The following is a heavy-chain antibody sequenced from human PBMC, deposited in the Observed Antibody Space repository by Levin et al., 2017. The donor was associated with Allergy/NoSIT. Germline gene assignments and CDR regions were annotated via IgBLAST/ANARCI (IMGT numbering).Heavy chain of an antibody. J-gene: IGHJ2*01. Sequence: GGSLRLSCAASGFTFSNYAMSWVRQAPGKGLEWVSAISGSGGTTYYGDSVKGRCTITRDNLKNTLYLQMNSLRAEDTALYYCAIQSPSASSSGWDWYFGLWGRGTLVTVSS. V-gene: IGHV3-23*01. CDR2: ISGSGGTT. CDR3: AIQSPSASSSGWDWYFGL. D-gene: IGHD6-25*01. CDR1: GFTFSNYA.